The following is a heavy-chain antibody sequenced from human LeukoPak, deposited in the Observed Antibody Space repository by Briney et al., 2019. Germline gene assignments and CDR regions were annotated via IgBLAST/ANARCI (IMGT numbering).Heavy chain of an antibody. CDR2: IGGGGGGT. CDR1: GFTFSTYA. J-gene: IGHJ4*02. V-gene: IGHV3-23*01. Sequence: GGSLRLSCAASGFTFSTYAMSWVRQAPGKGLEWVSTIGGGGGGTYYADSVKGRFTISRDTSKNTLFLQMNSLRAEDTAVHYCARNDFGSGWLGDNWGQGTLVTVFS. CDR3: ARNDFGSGWLGDN. D-gene: IGHD6-19*01.